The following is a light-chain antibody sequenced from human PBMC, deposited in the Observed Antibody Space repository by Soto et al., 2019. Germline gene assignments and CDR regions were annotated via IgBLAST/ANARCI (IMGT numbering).Light chain of an antibody. Sequence: DIQMTQSPSSLSASVGDRVTITCQASQDISNYLNWYQQKPGKAPKLLIYDESNLETGVPSRFSGSEYGTDVTFNISSLQTEDIATYNCQQYDNLPWTFGQGTQVEIK. CDR3: QQYDNLPWT. CDR2: DES. V-gene: IGKV1-33*01. CDR1: QDISNY. J-gene: IGKJ1*01.